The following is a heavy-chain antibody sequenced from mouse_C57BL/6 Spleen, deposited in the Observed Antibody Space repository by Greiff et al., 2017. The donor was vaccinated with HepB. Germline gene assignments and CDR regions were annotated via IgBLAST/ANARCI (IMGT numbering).Heavy chain of an antibody. J-gene: IGHJ3*01. CDR3: ARLRFPFAY. V-gene: IGHV5-6*01. CDR2: ISSGGSYT. CDR1: GFTFSSYG. Sequence: EVQWVESGGDLVKPGGSLKLSCAASGFTFSSYGMSWVRQTPDKRLEWVATISSGGSYTYYPDSVKGRFTISRDNAKNTLYLQMSSLKSEDTAMYYCARLRFPFAYWGQGTLVTVSA.